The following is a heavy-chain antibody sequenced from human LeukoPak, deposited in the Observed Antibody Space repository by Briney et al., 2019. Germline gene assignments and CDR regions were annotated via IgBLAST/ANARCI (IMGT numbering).Heavy chain of an antibody. J-gene: IGHJ4*02. CDR2: INPNSGGT. Sequence: ASVKVSCKASGYTFSGFYMHWVRQAPGQGLEWMGWINPNSGGTNYAQKFQGRVTMTRDTSISTAYMELSSLRSDDTAVYYCARTPSSSSNNYWGQGTLVTVSS. D-gene: IGHD2-2*01. V-gene: IGHV1-2*02. CDR3: ARTPSSSSNNY. CDR1: GYTFSGFY.